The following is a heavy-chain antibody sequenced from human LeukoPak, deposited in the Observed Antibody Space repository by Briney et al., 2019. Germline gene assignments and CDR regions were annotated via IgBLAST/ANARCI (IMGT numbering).Heavy chain of an antibody. J-gene: IGHJ4*02. CDR1: GYTFTTYD. CDR2: ISAYHDNP. Sequence: ASVKVSCKTSGYTFTTYDINWVRQAPGQGLEWMGWISAYHDNPNYAQKFQGRVTMTTDASTSTAYMELGSLRSDDTAVYYCGRVPSSLYDFWSGYFIDYWGQGTLVTVSS. D-gene: IGHD3-3*01. V-gene: IGHV1-18*01. CDR3: GRVPSSLYDFWSGYFIDY.